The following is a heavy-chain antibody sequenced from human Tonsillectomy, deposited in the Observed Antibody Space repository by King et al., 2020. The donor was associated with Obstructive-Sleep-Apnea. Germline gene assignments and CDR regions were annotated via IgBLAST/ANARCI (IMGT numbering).Heavy chain of an antibody. Sequence: QLQESGPGLVKPSETLSLTCTVSGGSISSSSYYWGWIRQPPGKGLEWIGSIYYSGSTYYNPSLKSRVTISVDTSKNQLSLKLSSVTAADTAVYYCAREEKESVENWFDPWGQGTLVTVSS. CDR1: GGSISSSSYY. J-gene: IGHJ5*02. D-gene: IGHD2-2*01. CDR3: AREEKESVENWFDP. CDR2: IYYSGST. V-gene: IGHV4-39*07.